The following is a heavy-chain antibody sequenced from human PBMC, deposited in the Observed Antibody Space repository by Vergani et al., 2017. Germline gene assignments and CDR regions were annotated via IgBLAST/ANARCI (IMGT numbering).Heavy chain of an antibody. CDR3: ARVGTSSNRDYFDY. CDR2: MNPNSGNT. D-gene: IGHD2-2*01. J-gene: IGHJ4*02. Sequence: QVQLVQSGAEVKEPGGSVQVSCKASGYTLNTYDINWVRQAAGQGLEWMGWMNPNSGNTGYAQKFQGRVTMTRDTSISTAYMELSNLRSDDTAVYYCARVGTSSNRDYFDYWGQGTLVTVSS. CDR1: GYTLNTYD. V-gene: IGHV1-8*02.